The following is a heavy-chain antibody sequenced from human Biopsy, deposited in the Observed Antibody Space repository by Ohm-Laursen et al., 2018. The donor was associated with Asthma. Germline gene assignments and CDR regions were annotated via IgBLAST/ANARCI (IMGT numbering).Heavy chain of an antibody. CDR1: GGTFSNFA. CDR3: ARCQVGYSSGWSLLLKKIYYSGMDV. D-gene: IGHD6-19*01. V-gene: IGHV1-69*13. Sequence: SVKVSCKAPGGTFSNFAISWVRQAPGQGLEWLGGIMTVFGTTNYAQKIQGRVTITADESTSTAYMEVTSLRSEDTAIYYCARCQVGYSSGWSLLLKKIYYSGMDVWGQGTAVTVSS. CDR2: IMTVFGTT. J-gene: IGHJ6*02.